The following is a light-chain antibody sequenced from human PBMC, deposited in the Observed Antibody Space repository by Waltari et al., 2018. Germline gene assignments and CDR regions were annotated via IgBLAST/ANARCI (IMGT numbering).Light chain of an antibody. J-gene: IGKJ5*01. V-gene: IGKV1-39*01. CDR1: QSISTY. CDR3: QQSYSSLIT. CDR2: EAS. Sequence: DIQMTQSPSSVSASVGDSVTLTCRERQSISTYLNWYQPKPGKAPEVLIYEASTVQSGVTSRFSGGGSGTDFTLTISSLQPEDFATYYCQQSYSSLITFGQGTRLEIK.